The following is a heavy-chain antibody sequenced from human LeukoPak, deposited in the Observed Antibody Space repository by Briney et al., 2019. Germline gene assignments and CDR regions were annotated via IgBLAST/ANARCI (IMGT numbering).Heavy chain of an antibody. J-gene: IGHJ4*02. D-gene: IGHD3-10*01. CDR1: GGSISSYY. Sequence: SETLSLTSTVSGGSISSYYWGWIRQPPGKGLEWIGSIYYSGSTYYNPSLKSRVTISVDTSKNQFSLKLSSVTAADTAVYYCARSKVRGVRDWGQGTLVTVSS. CDR2: IYYSGST. V-gene: IGHV4-39*07. CDR3: ARSKVRGVRD.